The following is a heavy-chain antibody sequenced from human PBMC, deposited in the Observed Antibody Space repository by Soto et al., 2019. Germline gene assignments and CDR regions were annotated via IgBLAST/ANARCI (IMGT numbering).Heavy chain of an antibody. V-gene: IGHV3-7*01. CDR1: GFTFNSNW. CDR2: INQDGSEK. CDR3: SKPLDY. Sequence: GSLRLSCAASGFTFNSNWMDWVRQAPGKGLEWVANINQDGSEKNYVDSVKGRFTISRDNAKNSLYLQMSSLTAEDSALYYCSKPLDYWGQGALVTVSS. J-gene: IGHJ4*02.